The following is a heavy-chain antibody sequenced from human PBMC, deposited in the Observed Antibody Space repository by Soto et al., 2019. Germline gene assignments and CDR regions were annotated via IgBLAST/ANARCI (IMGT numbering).Heavy chain of an antibody. CDR2: IYHSGNT. CDR3: AAGGGLPRYY. J-gene: IGHJ4*02. V-gene: IGHV4-30-2*01. Sequence: QLQLQESGSGLVKPSQTLSLTCAVSGGSISSGGYSWSWIRQPPGKGLEWIGYIYHSGNTYYNPSRKSRITISEDASKDQFSLKLRSVTAADTAVYYCAAGGGLPRYYWGQGTLVTVSS. CDR1: GGSISSGGYS. D-gene: IGHD1-26*01.